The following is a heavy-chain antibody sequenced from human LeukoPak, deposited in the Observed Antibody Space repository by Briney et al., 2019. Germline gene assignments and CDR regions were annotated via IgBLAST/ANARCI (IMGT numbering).Heavy chain of an antibody. Sequence: ASVKVSCKASGYTFTSCGINWVRQAPGQGLEWMGWISAYAQKFQGRVTMTIDTSTGTAYMELRSLRSDDTAAYYCARRFNYYDSSGYYQGFYFDYWGLGTLVTVSS. CDR1: GYTFTSCG. J-gene: IGHJ4*02. V-gene: IGHV1-18*01. CDR2: ISAY. CDR3: ARRFNYYDSSGYYQGFYFDY. D-gene: IGHD3-22*01.